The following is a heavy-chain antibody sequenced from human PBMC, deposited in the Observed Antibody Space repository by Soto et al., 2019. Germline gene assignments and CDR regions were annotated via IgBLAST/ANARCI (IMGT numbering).Heavy chain of an antibody. CDR3: VATYGGTPARPYLDL. CDR1: GGSISTGAYY. CDR2: IYHTGST. J-gene: IGHJ4*02. V-gene: IGHV4-31*03. Sequence: SATLSLTCTVSGGSISTGAYYWSWIRQHPGKGLELIAYIYHTGSTYYNPSLKSRLTISRDDSKNMLYLQMNSLKTEDTAVYYCVATYGGTPARPYLDLWGQGTPVTVSS. D-gene: IGHD1-26*01.